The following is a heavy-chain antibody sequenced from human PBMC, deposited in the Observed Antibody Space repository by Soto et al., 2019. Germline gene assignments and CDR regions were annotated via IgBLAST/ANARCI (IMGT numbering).Heavy chain of an antibody. D-gene: IGHD2-2*01. V-gene: IGHV1-24*01. J-gene: IGHJ4*02. CDR1: GHTLSEWS. CDR3: ASTRLLRIKGQLFAY. Sequence: ASVKVSCKVSGHTLSEWSMHWVRQAPGKGLEWMGGFDPEDGEKMYAQRFQGRVTMTEDTSADTAYMELRSLRSEDTAIYCCASTRLLRIKGQLFAYWGQGTLVTVSS. CDR2: FDPEDGEK.